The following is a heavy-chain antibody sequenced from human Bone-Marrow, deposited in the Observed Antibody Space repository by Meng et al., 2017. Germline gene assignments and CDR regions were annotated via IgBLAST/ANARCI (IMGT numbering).Heavy chain of an antibody. CDR3: AKRKAAAGSVLPFDY. V-gene: IGHV3-23*01. J-gene: IGHJ4*02. CDR2: ISGSGGST. CDR1: GFTVSSYA. Sequence: GESLKISCAASGFTVSSYAMSWVRQAPGKGLEWVSAISGSGGSTYYADSVKGRFTISRDNSKNTLYLQMNSLRAEDTAVYYCAKRKAAAGSVLPFDYWGQGTLVTVSS. D-gene: IGHD6-13*01.